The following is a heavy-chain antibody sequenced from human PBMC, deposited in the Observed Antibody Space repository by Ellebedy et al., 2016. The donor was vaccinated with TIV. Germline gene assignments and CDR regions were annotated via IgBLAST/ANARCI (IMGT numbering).Heavy chain of an antibody. Sequence: GGSLRLSCAASGFTFDDYAMHWVRQAPGKGLEWVSSISWNSGSIGYADSVKGRFTISRDNAKNSLYLQMNSLRAEDTALYYCAKDMPIVLMVYAFDYWGQGTLVTVSS. J-gene: IGHJ4*02. CDR2: ISWNSGSI. CDR1: GFTFDDYA. V-gene: IGHV3-9*01. CDR3: AKDMPIVLMVYAFDY. D-gene: IGHD2-8*01.